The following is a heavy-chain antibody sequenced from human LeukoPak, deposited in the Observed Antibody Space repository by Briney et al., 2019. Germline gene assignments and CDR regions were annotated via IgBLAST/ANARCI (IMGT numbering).Heavy chain of an antibody. Sequence: SVKVSCKASGGTFSSYAISWVRQAPGQGLEWMGGIIPIFGTANYAQKFQGRVTVTADESTSTAYMELSSLRSEDTAVYYCAAGSSGLLTDCGGDCYNFDYWGQGTLVTVSS. CDR2: IIPIFGTA. D-gene: IGHD2-21*01. CDR3: AAGSSGLLTDCGGDCYNFDY. V-gene: IGHV1-69*13. CDR1: GGTFSSYA. J-gene: IGHJ4*02.